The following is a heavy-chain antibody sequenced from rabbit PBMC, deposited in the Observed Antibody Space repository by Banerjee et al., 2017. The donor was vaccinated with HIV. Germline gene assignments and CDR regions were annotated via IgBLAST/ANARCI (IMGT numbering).Heavy chain of an antibody. CDR1: GFSFSSSYF. J-gene: IGHJ4*01. D-gene: IGHD4-2*01. CDR2: IYTGSSGST. V-gene: IGHV1S45*01. CDR3: ARDSYYIAGYPGSAYRL. Sequence: QEQLVESGGGLVQPEGSLTLTCTASGFSFSSSYFMCWVRQAPGKGLEWIACIYTGSSGSTYYASWAKGRFTISKTSSTTVTLQMTSLTAADTATYFCARDSYYIAGYPGSAYRLWGPGTLVTVS.